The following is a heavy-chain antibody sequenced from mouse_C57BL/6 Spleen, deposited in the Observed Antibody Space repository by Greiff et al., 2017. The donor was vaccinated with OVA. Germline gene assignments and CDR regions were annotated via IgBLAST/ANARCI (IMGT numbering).Heavy chain of an antibody. Sequence: EVQEVESGGGLVQPGGSMKLSCAASGFTFSDAWMDWVRQSPEKGLEWVAEIRNKANNHATYYAESVKGRFTISRDDSKSSVYLQMNSLRAEDTGIYYCTSSLYYYGSSGDYWGQGTTLTVSS. CDR3: TSSLYYYGSSGDY. D-gene: IGHD1-1*01. CDR1: GFTFSDAW. V-gene: IGHV6-6*01. CDR2: IRNKANNHAT. J-gene: IGHJ2*01.